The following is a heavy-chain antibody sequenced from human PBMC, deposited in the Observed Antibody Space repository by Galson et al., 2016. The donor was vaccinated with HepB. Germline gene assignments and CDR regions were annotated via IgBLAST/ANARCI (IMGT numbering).Heavy chain of an antibody. D-gene: IGHD3-16*01. CDR2: ITRRGDAT. J-gene: IGHJ4*02. V-gene: IGHV3-23*01. CDR3: GKHGGFDY. CDR1: GFSFSNSG. Sequence: SLRLSCAASGFSFSNSGMSWVRQAPGRGLGWVSGITRRGDATHYADFVKGRFIISRDNSKNTLYLYMNNLTAGDTAIYYCGKHGGFDYWGQGALVTVSS.